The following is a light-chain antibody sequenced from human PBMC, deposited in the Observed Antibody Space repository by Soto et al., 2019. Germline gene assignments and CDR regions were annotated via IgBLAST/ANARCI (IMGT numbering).Light chain of an antibody. CDR1: NSDVGRYNS. CDR2: EVS. CDR3: RAYAGSNNFV. V-gene: IGLV2-8*01. Sequence: QSVLTQPHSVSGSPGQSVTISCTGTNSDVGRYNSVSWYQQLPGKAPQLIIYEVSQRPSGVPDRFSGSKSGNTASLTVSGLQTEDQADYYCRAYAGSNNFVFGYGTKV. J-gene: IGLJ1*01.